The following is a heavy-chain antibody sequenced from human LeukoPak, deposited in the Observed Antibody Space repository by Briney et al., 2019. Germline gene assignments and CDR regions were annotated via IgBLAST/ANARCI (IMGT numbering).Heavy chain of an antibody. J-gene: IGHJ3*02. CDR2: ISAYNGNT. CDR3: ARGYCSSTSCYTGAFDI. Sequence: GASVKVSCKASGYTFTSYGISWVRQAPGQGLEWMGWISAYNGNTNYAQKLQGRVTMTTDTSTSTAYMELRSLRSDDTAVYYCARGYCSSTSCYTGAFDIWGQGTMVTVSS. V-gene: IGHV1-18*01. CDR1: GYTFTSYG. D-gene: IGHD2-2*02.